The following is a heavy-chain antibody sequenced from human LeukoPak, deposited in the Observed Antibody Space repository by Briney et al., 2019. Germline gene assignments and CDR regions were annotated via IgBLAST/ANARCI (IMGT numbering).Heavy chain of an antibody. V-gene: IGHV1-69*13. CDR2: IVPIFGTA. J-gene: IGHJ4*02. Sequence: SVKVSCKASGYTFTSYGISWVRQAPGQGLEWMGGIVPIFGTANYAQKFQGRVTITADESTSTAYMELSSLRSEDTAVYYCARDSTYYYDSSGYGPFDYWGQGTLVTVSS. CDR1: GYTFTSYG. D-gene: IGHD3-22*01. CDR3: ARDSTYYYDSSGYGPFDY.